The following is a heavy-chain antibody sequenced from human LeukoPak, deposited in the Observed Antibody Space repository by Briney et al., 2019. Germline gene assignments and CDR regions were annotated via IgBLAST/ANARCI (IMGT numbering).Heavy chain of an antibody. V-gene: IGHV4-59*01. CDR2: IYYSGST. Sequence: SETLSLTCTVSGGSISSYYWSWIRQPPGKGLEWIGYIYYSGSTNYNPSLKSRVTISVDTSKNQFSLKLSPVTAADTAVYYCATLSWDFWSGYEYYFDYWGQGTLVTVSS. CDR3: ATLSWDFWSGYEYYFDY. J-gene: IGHJ4*02. D-gene: IGHD3-3*01. CDR1: GGSISSYY.